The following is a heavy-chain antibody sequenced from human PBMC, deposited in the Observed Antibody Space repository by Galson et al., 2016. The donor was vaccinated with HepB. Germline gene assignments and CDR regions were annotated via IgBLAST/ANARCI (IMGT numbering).Heavy chain of an antibody. V-gene: IGHV3-11*06. CDR1: GFIFSDYY. CDR3: ARCIYSFGYYFDY. J-gene: IGHJ4*02. D-gene: IGHD2-21*01. CDR2: ISSSSSFT. Sequence: SLRLSCAASGFIFSDYYMSWIRQAPGKGLEWVSYISSSSSFTKYADSVKGRFTISRDNAKKSLYLQMNSLRAEDTAVYYCARCIYSFGYYFDYWGQGILATVSS.